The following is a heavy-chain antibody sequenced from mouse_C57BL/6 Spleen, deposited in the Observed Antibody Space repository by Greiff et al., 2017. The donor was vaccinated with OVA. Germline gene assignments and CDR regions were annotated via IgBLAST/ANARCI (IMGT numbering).Heavy chain of an antibody. CDR2: INPNNGGT. J-gene: IGHJ3*01. CDR3: ARVWEAPIPRFAY. V-gene: IGHV1-26*01. D-gene: IGHD4-1*01. CDR1: GYTFTDYY. Sequence: VQLQQSGPELVKPGASVKISCKASGYTFTDYYMNWVKQSHGKSLEWIGDINPNNGGTSYNQKFKGKATLTVDKSSSTAYMERRSLTSEDSAVYYSARVWEAPIPRFAYWGQGTLVTVSA.